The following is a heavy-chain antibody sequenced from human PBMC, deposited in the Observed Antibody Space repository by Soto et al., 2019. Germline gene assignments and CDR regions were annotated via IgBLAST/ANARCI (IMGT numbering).Heavy chain of an antibody. CDR1: GGTFSSYA. CDR2: IIPIFGTA. CDR3: ARRSGSSGWYWFDP. V-gene: IGHV1-69*01. D-gene: IGHD6-19*01. J-gene: IGHJ5*02. Sequence: QVQLVQSGAEVKKPGSSVKVSCKASGGTFSSYAISWVRQAPGQGLEWMGGIIPIFGTANYAQKFQGRATITADESTSTAYMELSSLRSEDTAVYYCARRSGSSGWYWFDPWGQGTLVTVSS.